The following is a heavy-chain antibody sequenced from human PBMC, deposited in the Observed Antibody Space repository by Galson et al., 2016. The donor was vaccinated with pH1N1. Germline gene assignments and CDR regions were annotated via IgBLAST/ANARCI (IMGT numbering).Heavy chain of an antibody. D-gene: IGHD4-11*01. CDR1: GFTFSSYA. V-gene: IGHV3-23*01. Sequence: SLRLSCAASGFTFSSYAMAWVRQAPGKGLECVSTITGSGGGTYYADSVKGRFTFSRDNSKNTLYLQMNSLRAEDTAVYYCPKAPTVTANGRTYFDYWGQGVRVIVSS. J-gene: IGHJ4*02. CDR2: ITGSGGGT. CDR3: PKAPTVTANGRTYFDY.